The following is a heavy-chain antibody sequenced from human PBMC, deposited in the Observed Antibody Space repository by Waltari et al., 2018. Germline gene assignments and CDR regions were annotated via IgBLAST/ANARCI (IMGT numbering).Heavy chain of an antibody. CDR2: IWYGDRNN. J-gene: IGHJ3*02. V-gene: IGHV3-33*06. D-gene: IGHD5-18*01. CDR1: GFTFSSYG. CDR3: AKDWGYSYALVAFDI. Sequence: QVQLVESGGGVVQPGRSLRLSCAASGFTFSSYGMHWVRQAPGKGLELVSVIWYGDRNNYFADSVKVRFTISRDNSNNTLYLQMNSLRAEDTAVYYCAKDWGYSYALVAFDIWGQGTMVTVSS.